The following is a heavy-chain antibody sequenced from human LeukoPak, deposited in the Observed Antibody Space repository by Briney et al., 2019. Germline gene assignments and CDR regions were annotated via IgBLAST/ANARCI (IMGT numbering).Heavy chain of an antibody. J-gene: IGHJ4*02. V-gene: IGHV4-59*01. CDR3: ATTQIGSFDY. CDR1: GGFISSYY. D-gene: IGHD1-1*01. Sequence: SETLSLTCSVSGGFISSYYWSWVRQPPGKGLEWIGYIYYRGSTNYNPSLKSRVTISVDTSKNQFSLKLSSVTAADTAVYYCATTQIGSFDYWGQGTLVTVSS. CDR2: IYYRGST.